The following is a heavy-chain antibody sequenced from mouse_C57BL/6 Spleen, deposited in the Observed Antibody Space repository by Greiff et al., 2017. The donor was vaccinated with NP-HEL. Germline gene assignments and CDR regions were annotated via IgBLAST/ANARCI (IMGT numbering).Heavy chain of an antibody. V-gene: IGHV1-64*01. CDR3: ARREDCNYRFAY. Sequence: QVQLQQPGAELVKPGASVKLSCKASGYTFTSYWMHWVKQRPGQGLEWIGMIHPNSGSTNYNEKFKSKATLTVDKSSSTAYMQLSSLTSEDAAVYYCARREDCNYRFAYWGQGTLVTVSA. D-gene: IGHD2-1*01. CDR1: GYTFTSYW. J-gene: IGHJ3*01. CDR2: IHPNSGST.